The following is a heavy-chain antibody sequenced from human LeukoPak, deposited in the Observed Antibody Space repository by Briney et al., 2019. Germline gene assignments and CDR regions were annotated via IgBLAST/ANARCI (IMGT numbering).Heavy chain of an antibody. Sequence: GGSLRLSCAASGFTFSSYAMNWVRQAPGKGLEWVSTVSGSGGSTYYADSVKGRFTISRDNAKNSLYLQMNSLRAEDTAVYYCARDHLAYYDFWSGYNWFDPWGQGTLVTVSS. CDR2: VSGSGGST. J-gene: IGHJ5*02. D-gene: IGHD3-3*01. CDR1: GFTFSSYA. CDR3: ARDHLAYYDFWSGYNWFDP. V-gene: IGHV3-23*01.